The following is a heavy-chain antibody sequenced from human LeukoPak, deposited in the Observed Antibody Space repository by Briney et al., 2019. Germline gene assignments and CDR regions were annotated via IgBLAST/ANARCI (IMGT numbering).Heavy chain of an antibody. Sequence: SETLSLTCAVYGGSLSGYYWSWIRQPPGKGLEWVGEINHSGSTNYNPSLKSRVTISVDTSKNQFSLKLSSVTAADTAVYYCARVRAVATIRYNWFDPWGQGTLVTVSS. CDR1: GGSLSGYY. J-gene: IGHJ5*02. CDR2: INHSGST. D-gene: IGHD5-12*01. CDR3: ARVRAVATIRYNWFDP. V-gene: IGHV4-34*01.